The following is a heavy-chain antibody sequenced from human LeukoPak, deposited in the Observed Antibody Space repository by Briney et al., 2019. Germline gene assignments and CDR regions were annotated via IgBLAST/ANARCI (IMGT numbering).Heavy chain of an antibody. Sequence: ASVKVSCKASGYTFTGYYMHWVRQAPGQGLEWMGRINPNSCGTNYPQKFQGRVIMTRDTSISTAYMELSRLRSDDTAVYYCARGGALWLGYNWFDPWGQGTLVTVSS. CDR1: GYTFTGYY. J-gene: IGHJ5*02. D-gene: IGHD5-12*01. CDR3: ARGGALWLGYNWFDP. CDR2: INPNSCGT. V-gene: IGHV1-2*06.